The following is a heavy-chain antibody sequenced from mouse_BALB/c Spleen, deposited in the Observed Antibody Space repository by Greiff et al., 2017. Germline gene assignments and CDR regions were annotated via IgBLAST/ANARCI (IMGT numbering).Heavy chain of an antibody. V-gene: IGHV5-6-5*01. Sequence: EVQRVESGGGLVKPGGSLKLSCAASGFTFSSYAMSWVRQTPEKRLEWVASISSGGSTYYPDSVKGRFTISRDNARNILYLQMSSLRSEDTAMYYCARGHYGYVDYWGQGTTLTVSS. D-gene: IGHD1-1*02. CDR2: ISSGGST. CDR3: ARGHYGYVDY. J-gene: IGHJ2*01. CDR1: GFTFSSYA.